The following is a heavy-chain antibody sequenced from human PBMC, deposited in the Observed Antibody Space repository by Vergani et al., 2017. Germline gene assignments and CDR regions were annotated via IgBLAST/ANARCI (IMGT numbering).Heavy chain of an antibody. Sequence: QVQLQESGPGLVKPSETLSLTCTVSGYSISSGYYWGWIRQPPGKGLEWIGSIYHSGSTYYNPSLKSRVTISVDTSKNQFSLKLSSVTAADTAVYYCARDGRSVGMDVWGQGTTVTVSS. J-gene: IGHJ6*02. D-gene: IGHD1-1*01. CDR3: ARDGRSVGMDV. CDR1: GYSISSGYY. CDR2: IYHSGST. V-gene: IGHV4-38-2*02.